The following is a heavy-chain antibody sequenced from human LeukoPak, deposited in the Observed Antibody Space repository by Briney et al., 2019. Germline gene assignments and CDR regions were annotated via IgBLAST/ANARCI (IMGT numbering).Heavy chain of an antibody. CDR3: ARDIVYSSRYYYDSSSSFDY. V-gene: IGHV3-30*04. J-gene: IGHJ4*02. CDR1: GFTFSSYA. Sequence: PGGSLRLSCAASGFTFSSYAMHWVRQAPGKGLEWVAVISYDGSNKYYADSVKGRFTISRDNSKNTLYLQMNSLRAEDTAVYYCARDIVYSSRYYYDSSSSFDYWGQGTLVTVSS. CDR2: ISYDGSNK. D-gene: IGHD3-22*01.